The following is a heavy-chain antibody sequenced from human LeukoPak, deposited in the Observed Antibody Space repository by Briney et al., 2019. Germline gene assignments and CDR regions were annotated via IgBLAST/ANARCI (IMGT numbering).Heavy chain of an antibody. J-gene: IGHJ4*02. D-gene: IGHD6-6*01. CDR2: ISWDGGSI. Sequence: GGSLRLSCAASGFTFDDYAMHWVRQAPGKGLEWVSGISWDGGSIGYADSVKGRFTISRDNAKNSLYLQMNSLRGEDMALYYCAKGLVGSSIADFFDYWGQGILVTVSS. CDR3: AKGLVGSSIADFFDY. V-gene: IGHV3-9*03. CDR1: GFTFDDYA.